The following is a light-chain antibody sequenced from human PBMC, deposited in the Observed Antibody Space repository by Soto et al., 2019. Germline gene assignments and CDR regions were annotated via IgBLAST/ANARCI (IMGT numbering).Light chain of an antibody. Sequence: QSVLTQPPSVSAAPGQEVTISCSGSISNIGDNSVSWYQQLPGTAPKLLLYDSNKRPSGIPARFSGSKSGTSVTLGITGLQTGDEADYYCGAWDRSLSVYVFGSGTKVTVL. V-gene: IGLV1-51*01. CDR2: DSN. CDR3: GAWDRSLSVYV. J-gene: IGLJ1*01. CDR1: ISNIGDNS.